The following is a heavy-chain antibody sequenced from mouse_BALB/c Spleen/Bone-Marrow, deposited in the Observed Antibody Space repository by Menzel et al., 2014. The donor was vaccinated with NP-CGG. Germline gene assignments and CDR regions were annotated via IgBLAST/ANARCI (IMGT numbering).Heavy chain of an antibody. D-gene: IGHD2-1*01. Sequence: EVKLMESGGGLVKPGGSLKLSCAASGFTFSSYGMSWVRQTPEKRLEWVATISGGGSYTYYPDSVKGRFTISRDNAKNNLYLQMSSLGSEDTALYYCARQNGNYGYYYAMDYWGQGTSVTVSS. CDR1: GFTFSSYG. J-gene: IGHJ4*01. CDR3: ARQNGNYGYYYAMDY. V-gene: IGHV5-9-2*01. CDR2: ISGGGSYT.